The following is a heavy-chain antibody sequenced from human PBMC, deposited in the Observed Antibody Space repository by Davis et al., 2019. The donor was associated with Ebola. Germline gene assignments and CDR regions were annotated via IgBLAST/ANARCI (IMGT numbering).Heavy chain of an antibody. CDR1: GYTFTSYG. J-gene: IGHJ6*02. V-gene: IGHV1-18*01. D-gene: IGHD6-6*01. CDR3: ARDNGGSSPHYYYYYYGMDV. CDR2: ISAYNGNT. Sequence: AASVQVSCKASGYTFTSYGISWVRQPPGQGLEWMGWISAYNGNTNYAQKLQGRVTMTTDTSTSTAYIELRSLRSDDTAVYYCARDNGGSSPHYYYYYYGMDVWGQGTTVTVSS.